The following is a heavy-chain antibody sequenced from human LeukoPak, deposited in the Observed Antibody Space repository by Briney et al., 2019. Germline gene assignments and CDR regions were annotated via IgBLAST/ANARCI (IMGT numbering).Heavy chain of an antibody. CDR3: AREFRLEPPTQGDDY. Sequence: XXGQGGEXMXYVDPNSGNTGYAQKFQGRVTMTRSTSISTAYMELSSLRSDDTAVYYCAREFRLEPPTQGDDYCGQGTLVTVSS. J-gene: IGHJ4*02. D-gene: IGHD3-16*01. V-gene: IGHV1-8*01. CDR2: VDPNSGNT.